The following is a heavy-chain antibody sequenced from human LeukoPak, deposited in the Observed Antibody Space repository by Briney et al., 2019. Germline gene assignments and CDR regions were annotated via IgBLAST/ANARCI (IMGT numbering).Heavy chain of an antibody. D-gene: IGHD2-15*01. J-gene: IGHJ4*02. Sequence: SEALSLTCTVSSGSISGYYWSWIRQPPGKGLEWIGYIYYSGSTNYNPSLKSRVTISVDTSKNQFSLKLSSVTAADTAVYYCARTVVVAATTNRGFDYWGQGTLVTVSS. V-gene: IGHV4-59*01. CDR1: SGSISGYY. CDR3: ARTVVVAATTNRGFDY. CDR2: IYYSGST.